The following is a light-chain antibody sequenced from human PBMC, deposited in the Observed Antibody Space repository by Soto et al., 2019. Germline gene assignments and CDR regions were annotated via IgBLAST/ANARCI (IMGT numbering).Light chain of an antibody. CDR3: LKYNKDAPGA. CDR2: ATS. Sequence: DIQMTQSTSSLSASVGDRVTITCQASEDIGHFLAWYQRRPGTVPKLLIYATSRLQPGVPSRFSGSGSGTDFTLTINTLQPEDVATYFCLKYNKDAPGAFGQGTKVDI. J-gene: IGKJ1*01. CDR1: EDIGHF. V-gene: IGKV1-27*01.